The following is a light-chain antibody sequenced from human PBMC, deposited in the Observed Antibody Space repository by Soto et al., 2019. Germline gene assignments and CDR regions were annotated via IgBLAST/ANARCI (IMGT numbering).Light chain of an antibody. CDR2: GAS. J-gene: IGKJ5*01. CDR1: QSVRSN. V-gene: IGKV3-15*01. Sequence: EIVMTQYPATLSVSPGERVTRSCSASQSVRSNLAWYQQKPGQAPRLLIYGASTRATGLPARFSGSGSGTDFTLTISSLQSEDFAVYYCQQYNTWPPITFGQGTRLKIK. CDR3: QQYNTWPPIT.